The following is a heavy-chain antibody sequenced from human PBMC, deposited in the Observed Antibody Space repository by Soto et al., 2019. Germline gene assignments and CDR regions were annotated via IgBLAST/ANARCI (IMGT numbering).Heavy chain of an antibody. CDR2: ISSSSSYI. J-gene: IGHJ3*02. V-gene: IGHV3-21*01. Sequence: GGSLRLSCAASGFTFSSYSMNWVRQAPGKGLEWVSSISSSSSYIYYADSVKGRFTISRDNAKNSLYLQMNSLRAEDTAVYYCARLGYCISTSIHVQNEASDIWCQGTMLTGSS. D-gene: IGHD2-2*01. CDR3: ARLGYCISTSIHVQNEASDI. CDR1: GFTFSSYS.